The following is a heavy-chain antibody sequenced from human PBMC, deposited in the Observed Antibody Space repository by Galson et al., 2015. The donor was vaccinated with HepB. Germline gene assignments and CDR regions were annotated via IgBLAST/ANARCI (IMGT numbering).Heavy chain of an antibody. V-gene: IGHV3-30-3*01. J-gene: IGHJ4*02. Sequence: SLRLSCAASGFTFSTYVMYWVRQAPGKGLEWVAVISYDGSNKYYADSVKGRFTISRDNSKNTLYLQMDSLRAEDTAVYYCARAFVVPAANYFDYWGQGTLVTVSS. D-gene: IGHD2-2*01. CDR3: ARAFVVPAANYFDY. CDR1: GFTFSTYV. CDR2: ISYDGSNK.